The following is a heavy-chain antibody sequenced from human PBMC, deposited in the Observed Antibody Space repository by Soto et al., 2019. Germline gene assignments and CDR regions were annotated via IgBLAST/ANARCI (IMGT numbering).Heavy chain of an antibody. V-gene: IGHV4-61*08. Sequence: PSETLSLTCAVSGGSMSSGGYSWSWIRQPPGQGLEWIGHIYYSGSTNYNPSLKSRVTISLDTSKNQFSLMLTSVTAADTAVYYCARFTDFFDFWGHGALVTVSS. CDR3: ARFTDFFDF. CDR2: IYYSGST. J-gene: IGHJ4*01. CDR1: GGSMSSGGYS.